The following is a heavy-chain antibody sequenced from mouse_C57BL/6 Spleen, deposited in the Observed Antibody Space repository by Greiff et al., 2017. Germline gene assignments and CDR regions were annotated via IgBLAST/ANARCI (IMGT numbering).Heavy chain of an antibody. CDR2: IYPGDGDT. CDR1: GYAFSSSW. Sequence: SGPELVKPGASVKISCKASGYAFSSSWMKWVKQWPGKGLEWIGRIYPGDGDTNYNGKCKGKATLTADKSSSTAYMQLSSLTSEGSAVYFCARGYGSREAWFAYWGQGTLVTVSA. D-gene: IGHD1-1*01. V-gene: IGHV1-82*01. J-gene: IGHJ3*01. CDR3: ARGYGSREAWFAY.